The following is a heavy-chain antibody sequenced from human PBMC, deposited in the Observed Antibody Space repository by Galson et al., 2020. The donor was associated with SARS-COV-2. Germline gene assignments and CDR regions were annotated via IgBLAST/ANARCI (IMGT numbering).Heavy chain of an antibody. V-gene: IGHV2-5*02. CDR3: THIVFSDSDATGHYSECTFDY. D-gene: IGHD3-22*01. Sequence: SGTTLVKPTQTLTLTCTFSGFSLSTSGVGVGWVRQAPGKALEWLALVYWVDDRLYSPSLKNRVTIAKDTSRKQVVLTMTNMDPVDTATYYCTHIVFSDSDATGHYSECTFDYWGQGIRVTV. J-gene: IGHJ4*02. CDR2: VYWVDDR. CDR1: GFSLSTSGVG.